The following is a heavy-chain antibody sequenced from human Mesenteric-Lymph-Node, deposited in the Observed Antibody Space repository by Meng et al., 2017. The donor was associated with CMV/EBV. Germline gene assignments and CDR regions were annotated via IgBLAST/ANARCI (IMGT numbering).Heavy chain of an antibody. V-gene: IGHV4-61*01. CDR3: ARDRRLRYFDP. CDR2: IYYSGRT. Sequence: CSLSGGSVSSGSYYWSWIRQPPGKGLEWIGYIYYSGRTNYNPSLKSRVTISVDTSKNQFSLKLSSVTAADTAVYYCARDRRLRYFDPWGQGTLVTVSS. J-gene: IGHJ5*02. D-gene: IGHD3-9*01. CDR1: GGSVSSGSYY.